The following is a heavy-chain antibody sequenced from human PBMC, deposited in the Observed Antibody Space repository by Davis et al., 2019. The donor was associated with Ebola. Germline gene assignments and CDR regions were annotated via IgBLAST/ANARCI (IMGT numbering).Heavy chain of an antibody. CDR1: GYTFTSYG. Sequence: ASVKVSCKASGYTFTSYGISWVLQAPGQGLEWMGWISAYNGNTNYAQKLQGRVTMTTDTSTSTAYMELSSLRSEDTAVYYCARDGGSGSYTYYYGMDVWGKGTTVTVSS. J-gene: IGHJ6*04. CDR2: ISAYNGNT. D-gene: IGHD1-26*01. CDR3: ARDGGSGSYTYYYGMDV. V-gene: IGHV1-18*01.